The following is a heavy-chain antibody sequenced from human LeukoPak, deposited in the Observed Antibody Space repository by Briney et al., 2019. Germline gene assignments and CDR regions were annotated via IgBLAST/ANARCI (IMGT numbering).Heavy chain of an antibody. CDR2: IYYSGST. CDR1: GGSISSGGYY. D-gene: IGHD3-22*01. CDR3: ASSYYDSSGYYLPFDY. Sequence: SETLSLTCTVSGGSISSGGYYWSWIRQHPGKGLEWIGYIYYSGSTYYNPSLESRVTISVGTSKNQFSLKLSSVTAADTAVYYCASSYYDSSGYYLPFDYWGQGTLVTVSS. J-gene: IGHJ4*02. V-gene: IGHV4-31*03.